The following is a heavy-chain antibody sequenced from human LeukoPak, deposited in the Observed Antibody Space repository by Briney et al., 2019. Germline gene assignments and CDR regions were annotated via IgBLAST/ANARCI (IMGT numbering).Heavy chain of an antibody. D-gene: IGHD2-2*01. Sequence: PGGSLRLSCAASGFIFSSYAMSWVRQAPGKGLEWVSAISGSGGSTYYADSVKGRFTISRDNSKNTLYLQMNSLRAEDTAVYYCAKALILGYCSSTSCYEVDYWGQGTLVTVSS. V-gene: IGHV3-23*01. CDR1: GFIFSSYA. CDR2: ISGSGGST. J-gene: IGHJ4*02. CDR3: AKALILGYCSSTSCYEVDY.